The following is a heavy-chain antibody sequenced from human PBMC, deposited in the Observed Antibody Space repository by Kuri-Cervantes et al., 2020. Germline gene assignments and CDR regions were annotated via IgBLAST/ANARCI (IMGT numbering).Heavy chain of an antibody. Sequence: ASVKVSCKASGYTFTGYYMHWVRQAPGQGLEWMGWINPNSGGTNYAQKFQGWVTMTRDTSISTAYMELSRLRSDDTAVYHCAREVIAAAGMGFDPWGQGTLVTVSS. CDR3: AREVIAAAGMGFDP. D-gene: IGHD6-13*01. CDR2: INPNSGGT. V-gene: IGHV1-2*04. J-gene: IGHJ5*02. CDR1: GYTFTGYY.